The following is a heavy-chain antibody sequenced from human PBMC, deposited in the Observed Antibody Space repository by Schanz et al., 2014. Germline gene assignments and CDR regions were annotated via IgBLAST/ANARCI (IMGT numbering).Heavy chain of an antibody. J-gene: IGHJ6*02. V-gene: IGHV3-23*04. CDR2: ISGSGGST. Sequence: VQLVESGGGVVQPGGSLRLSCAASGFTFSSYGIHWVRQAPGKGLEWVSTISGSGGSTYYADSVKGRFTISRDNSKNTLSLQLNSLRADDTAVYYCAKHLYQYNYYGMDVWGQGTTVTVSS. D-gene: IGHD2-2*02. CDR3: AKHLYQYNYYGMDV. CDR1: GFTFSSYG.